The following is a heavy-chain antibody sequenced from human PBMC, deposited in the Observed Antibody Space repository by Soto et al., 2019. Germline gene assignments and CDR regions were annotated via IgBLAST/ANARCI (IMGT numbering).Heavy chain of an antibody. J-gene: IGHJ2*01. CDR2: ISGSGIST. CDR1: GFTFRSYA. Sequence: DVQLLESGGGLVQPGGSLRLSCAASGFTFRSYAMSWVRQAPGKGLEWVSGISGSGISTHYADSVKGRFTVSRDNSKNTLHLQMHSLRAEDTAVYNCAKEPVGPDWYFDLWGRGTLVTFSS. V-gene: IGHV3-23*01. CDR3: AKEPVGPDWYFDL.